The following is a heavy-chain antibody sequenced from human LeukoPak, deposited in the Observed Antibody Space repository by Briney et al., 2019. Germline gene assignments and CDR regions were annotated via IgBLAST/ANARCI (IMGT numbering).Heavy chain of an antibody. D-gene: IGHD6-13*01. CDR1: GFTFSSYS. CDR3: ARDLTYSSSWSPRGY. Sequence: GGSLRLSCAASGFTFSSYSMNWVRQAPGKGLEWVSYISSSSSTIYYADSVKGRFTISRDNAKNSLYLQMNSLRAEDTAVYYCARDLTYSSSWSPRGYWGQGTLVTVSS. J-gene: IGHJ4*02. CDR2: ISSSSSTI. V-gene: IGHV3-48*01.